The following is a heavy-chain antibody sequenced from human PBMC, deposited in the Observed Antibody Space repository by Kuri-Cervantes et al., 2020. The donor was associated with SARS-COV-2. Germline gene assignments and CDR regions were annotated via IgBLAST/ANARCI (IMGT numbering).Heavy chain of an antibody. CDR1: GGSISSSSYY. D-gene: IGHD4-23*01. J-gene: IGHJ3*02. Sequence: GSLRLSCTVSGGSISSSSYYWGWIRQPPGKGLEWIGSIYYSGSTYYNPSLKSRVTISVDTSKNQFSLKLSSVTAADTAMYYCARPLYPFSGNSGGNAFDIWGQGTMVTVSS. CDR3: ARPLYPFSGNSGGNAFDI. CDR2: IYYSGST. V-gene: IGHV4-39*01.